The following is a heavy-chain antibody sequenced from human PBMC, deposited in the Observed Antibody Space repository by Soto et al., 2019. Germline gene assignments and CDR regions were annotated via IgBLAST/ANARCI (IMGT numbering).Heavy chain of an antibody. CDR1: GGSFSGYY. CDR3: ASGDMVAANWFDP. V-gene: IGHV4-34*01. J-gene: IGHJ5*02. D-gene: IGHD2-15*01. Sequence: QVQLQQWGAGLLKPSETLSLTCAVYGGSFSGYYWSWIRQPPGKGLEWIGEINHSGSTNYNPSLKSRVTISVDTSKNQCSLKLSSVTAADTAVYYCASGDMVAANWFDPWGQGTLVTVSS. CDR2: INHSGST.